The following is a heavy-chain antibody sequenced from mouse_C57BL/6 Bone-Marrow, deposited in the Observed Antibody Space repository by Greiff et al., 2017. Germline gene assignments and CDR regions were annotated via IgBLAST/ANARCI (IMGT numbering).Heavy chain of an antibody. CDR3: ARPYYSNYWYFDV. Sequence: FQLQQPGAELVKPGASVKMSCKASGYTFTSYWITWLKQRPGQGLEWLGEIYPGSGSTNYNEKFNNKATLTVDTSSSTAYMQLSSLSSEYSAVYYCARPYYSNYWYFDVWGTGTTVTVSS. J-gene: IGHJ1*03. D-gene: IGHD2-5*01. V-gene: IGHV1-55*01. CDR2: IYPGSGST. CDR1: GYTFTSYW.